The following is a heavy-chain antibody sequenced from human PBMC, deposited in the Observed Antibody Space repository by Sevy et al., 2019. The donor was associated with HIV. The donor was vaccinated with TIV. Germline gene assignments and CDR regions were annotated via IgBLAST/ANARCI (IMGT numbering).Heavy chain of an antibody. D-gene: IGHD1-26*01. CDR3: ARVGGLTDYGMDV. J-gene: IGHJ6*02. CDR1: GGSISSDTYY. V-gene: IGHV4-61*01. CDR2: IYYSGTT. Sequence: SETLSLTCTVSGGSISSDTYYWSWIRQPPGKGLECIGYIYYSGTTNYNPSLKSRVTISVDTSKNQFSLKLTSVTAADTALYYCARVGGLTDYGMDVWGQGTTVTVSS.